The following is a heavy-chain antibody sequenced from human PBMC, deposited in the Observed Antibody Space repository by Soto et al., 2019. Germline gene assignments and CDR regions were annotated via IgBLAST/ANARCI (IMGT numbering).Heavy chain of an antibody. V-gene: IGHV3-23*01. Sequence: QPGGSLRLSCAASGFTFSSYAMSWVRQAPGKGLEWVSALSGSGCSTYYADSVKGRFTISRDNSKNSLYLQLNSLRAEDTAVYYCASALARPFDYWGQGTLVTVSS. CDR2: LSGSGCST. J-gene: IGHJ4*02. CDR3: ASALARPFDY. CDR1: GFTFSSYA.